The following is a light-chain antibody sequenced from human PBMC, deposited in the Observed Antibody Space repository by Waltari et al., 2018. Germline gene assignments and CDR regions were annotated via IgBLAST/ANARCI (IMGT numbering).Light chain of an antibody. CDR1: SSDVGGYNF. Sequence: QSALTQPASVSGSPGQSITISCTGSSSDVGGYNFVSCYQQHPGKVPKLMIYDVSNRPSGVSNRFSGSKSGNTASLTISGVQAEDEADYYCSSRTSGSTRVVFGGGTKLTVL. V-gene: IGLV2-14*03. CDR2: DVS. J-gene: IGLJ2*01. CDR3: SSRTSGSTRVV.